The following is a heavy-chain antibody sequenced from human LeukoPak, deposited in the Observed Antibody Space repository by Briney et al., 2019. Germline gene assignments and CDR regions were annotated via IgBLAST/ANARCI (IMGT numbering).Heavy chain of an antibody. V-gene: IGHV3-9*01. Sequence: PGGSLRLSCAASGFTFDDYAMHWVRQAPGKGLEWVSGISWNSGSIGYADSVKGRFTISRDNAKNSLYLQMNSLRAEDTAVYYCARAQWELPPDYWGQGALVTVS. D-gene: IGHD1-26*01. J-gene: IGHJ4*02. CDR3: ARAQWELPPDY. CDR1: GFTFDDYA. CDR2: ISWNSGSI.